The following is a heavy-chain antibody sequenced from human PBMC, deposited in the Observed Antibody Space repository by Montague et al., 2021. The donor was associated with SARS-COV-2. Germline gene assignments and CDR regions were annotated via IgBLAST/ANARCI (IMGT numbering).Heavy chain of an antibody. D-gene: IGHD6-25*01. CDR2: IYGSGST. J-gene: IGHJ5*02. Sequence: SETLSLTSTVSGGSISSYYWSWIRQPAGKGLEWIGRIYGSGSTNYNSSLKSRVTMSVDSSKNQFSLRLTSVTAADAAVYYCAGAEAATGTPDDPWGQGILVTVSS. CDR1: GGSISSYY. CDR3: AGAEAATGTPDDP. V-gene: IGHV4-4*07.